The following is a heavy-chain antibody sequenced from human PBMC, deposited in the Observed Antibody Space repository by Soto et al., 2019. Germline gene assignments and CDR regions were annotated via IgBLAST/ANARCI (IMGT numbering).Heavy chain of an antibody. Sequence: PSETLSLTCAVYGGSFSGYYWSWIRQPPGKGLEWIGEINHSGSTNYNPSLKSRVTISVDTSKNQFSLKLSSVTAADTAVYYCARNYNYDFWSGYYYYYGMDVWGQGTTVTVSS. CDR2: INHSGST. D-gene: IGHD3-3*01. CDR3: ARNYNYDFWSGYYYYYGMDV. CDR1: GGSFSGYY. V-gene: IGHV4-34*01. J-gene: IGHJ6*02.